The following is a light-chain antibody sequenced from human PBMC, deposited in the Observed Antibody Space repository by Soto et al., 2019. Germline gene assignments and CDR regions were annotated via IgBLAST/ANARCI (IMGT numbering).Light chain of an antibody. CDR1: SSDVGGYNY. CDR3: TSFTSSSTWV. V-gene: IGLV2-14*01. Sequence: QSVLTQPASVSGSPVQSITISCTGTSSDVGGYNYVSWYRQDPGKSPKLMIYDVDKRPSGLSNRFSGSKSGNTASLTISGLQAEDEADYYCTSFTSSSTWVFGGGTKLTVL. J-gene: IGLJ3*02. CDR2: DVD.